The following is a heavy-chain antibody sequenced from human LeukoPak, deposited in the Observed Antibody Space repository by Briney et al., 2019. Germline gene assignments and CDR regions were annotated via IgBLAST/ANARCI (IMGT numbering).Heavy chain of an antibody. CDR2: ICYSGST. V-gene: IGHV4-31*03. D-gene: IGHD3-22*01. CDR1: GGSISSGGYY. Sequence: SQTLSLTCTVPGGSISSGGYYWSWIRQHPGKGLEWIGYICYSGSTYYTPSLKSRVTISVDTSKNQFSLKLSSVTAADTAVYYCARGFLYYYDSSGYYLNWFDPWGQGTLVTVSS. CDR3: ARGFLYYYDSSGYYLNWFDP. J-gene: IGHJ5*02.